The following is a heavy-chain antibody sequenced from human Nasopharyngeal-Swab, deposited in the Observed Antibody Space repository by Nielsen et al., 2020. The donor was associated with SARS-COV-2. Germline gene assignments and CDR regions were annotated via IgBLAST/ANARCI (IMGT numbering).Heavy chain of an antibody. CDR2: INPGGGSA. CDR3: ARGGDPREVVAATDCFDP. V-gene: IGHV1-46*01. D-gene: IGHD2-15*01. Sequence: WVRQAPGQGLEWMGIINPGGGSARYSQNFQGRVTMTRDTSTSTVYMELSSLRSEATAVYYCARGGDPREVVAATDCFDPWGQGTLVTVSS. J-gene: IGHJ5*02.